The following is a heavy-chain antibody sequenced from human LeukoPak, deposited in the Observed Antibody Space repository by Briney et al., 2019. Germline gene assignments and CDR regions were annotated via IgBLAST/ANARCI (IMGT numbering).Heavy chain of an antibody. CDR1: GYTFPGYY. CDR2: INPNSGGT. D-gene: IGHD6-13*01. J-gene: IGHJ6*02. V-gene: IGHV1-2*02. CDR3: ARERQQLVQDYYYYGMDV. Sequence: ASVKVSCKASGYTFPGYYMHWVRQAAGQGLEWMGWINPNSGGTNYAQKFQGRVTMTRDTSISTAYMELSRLRSDDTAVYYCARERQQLVQDYYYYGMDVWGQGTTVTVSS.